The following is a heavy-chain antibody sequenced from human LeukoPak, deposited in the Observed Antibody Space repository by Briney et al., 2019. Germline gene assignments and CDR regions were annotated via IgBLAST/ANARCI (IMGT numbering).Heavy chain of an antibody. CDR1: GFIFSDYG. CDR2: VSGSGGNT. J-gene: IGHJ4*02. D-gene: IGHD5-18*01. CDR3: ARPSKAGDTATGGYYFDY. V-gene: IGHV3-23*01. Sequence: PGGSLRLSCAASGFIFSDYGMSWVRQASGKGLEWVSAVSGSGGNTFYADSVKGRFTISRDNSKNTLYLQMNSLRAEDTAVYYCARPSKAGDTATGGYYFDYWGQGTLVTVSS.